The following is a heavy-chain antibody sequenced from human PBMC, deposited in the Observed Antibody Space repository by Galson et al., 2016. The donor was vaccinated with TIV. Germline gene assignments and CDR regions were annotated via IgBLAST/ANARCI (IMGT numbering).Heavy chain of an antibody. CDR2: IYPGDSDT. J-gene: IGHJ6*02. V-gene: IGHV5-51*01. CDR3: ARHGYDFWNGQDYFFYGMDV. D-gene: IGHD3-3*01. Sequence: QSGAEVKKPGESLKIACKTSGYKFSTYWMSWVRQMPGKGAEWVGHIYPGDSDTRYSPSFQGHVTISADKSNDTAHLQWGSLKASDSAIYYCARHGYDFWNGQDYFFYGMDVWGQGTTVIVSS. CDR1: GYKFSTYW.